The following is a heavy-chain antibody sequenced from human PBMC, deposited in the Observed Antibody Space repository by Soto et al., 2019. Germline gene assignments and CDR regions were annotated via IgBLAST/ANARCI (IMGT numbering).Heavy chain of an antibody. D-gene: IGHD3-3*01. J-gene: IGHJ4*02. CDR1: GASISSSRSY. CDR3: ASPRQGNYDFLSGYYALDY. CDR2: FYYTGGT. Sequence: SETLSLTCTVSGASISSSRSYWGWVRQPPGKGLEWIVSFYYTGGTYSTYYNPSLKSRVTISVDTSKSQFSLNLRSVTAADTAVYYCASPRQGNYDFLSGYYALDYWGQGTLVTSPQ. V-gene: IGHV4-39*01.